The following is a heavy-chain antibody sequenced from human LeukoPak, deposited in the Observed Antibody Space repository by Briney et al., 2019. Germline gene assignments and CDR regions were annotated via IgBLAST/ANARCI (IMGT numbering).Heavy chain of an antibody. CDR1: GFSFSNYD. Sequence: PGGSLRLSCAASGFSFSNYDMHWVRQAPGKALEWVAVIWYDGSNRYYADSVKGRFTISRDNSKNTLYLQMNSLRVEDTAVYYCARGDPTVTTKQNFDYWGQGTLVTVSS. CDR2: IWYDGSNR. D-gene: IGHD4-17*01. CDR3: ARGDPTVTTKQNFDY. V-gene: IGHV3-33*01. J-gene: IGHJ4*02.